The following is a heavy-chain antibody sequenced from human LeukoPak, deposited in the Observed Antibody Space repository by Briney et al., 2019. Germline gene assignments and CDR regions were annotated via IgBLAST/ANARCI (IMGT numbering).Heavy chain of an antibody. CDR2: INTNTGNP. J-gene: IGHJ6*02. Sequence: GASVKVSCKASGYTFTSYAMNWVRQAPGQGLEWMGWINTNTGNPTYAQGFTGRFVFSLDTSVSTAYLQISSLKAEDTAVYYCARDHYGSGMTRYYYYGMDVWGQGTTVTVSS. V-gene: IGHV7-4-1*02. D-gene: IGHD3-10*01. CDR1: GYTFTSYA. CDR3: ARDHYGSGMTRYYYYGMDV.